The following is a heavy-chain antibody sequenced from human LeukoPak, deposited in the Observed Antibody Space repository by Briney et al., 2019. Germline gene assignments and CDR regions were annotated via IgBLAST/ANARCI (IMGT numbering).Heavy chain of an antibody. V-gene: IGHV4-39*07. CDR1: GGSISSSSYY. CDR3: ARTGGSFYFYYYMDV. D-gene: IGHD1-26*01. Sequence: PSETLSLTCTVSGGSISSSSYYWGWIRQPPGKGLEWIGSIQYTGTTYYNPSLKSRVTISVDTSKNQFSLRLSSVTAADTALYYCARTGGSFYFYYYMDVWGKGTTVTVSS. J-gene: IGHJ6*03. CDR2: IQYTGTT.